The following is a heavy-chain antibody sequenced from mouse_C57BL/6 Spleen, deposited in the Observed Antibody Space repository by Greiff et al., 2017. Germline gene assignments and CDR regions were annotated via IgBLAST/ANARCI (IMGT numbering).Heavy chain of an antibody. J-gene: IGHJ2*01. Sequence: EVQLQQPGPELVKPGASVKISCKASGYSFTGYYMNWVKQSPEKSLEWIGEINPSTGGTTYNQKFKAKATLTVDKSSSTAYMQLKSLTSEDSAVYYCARKGTGFDYWGQGTPLTVSS. CDR3: ARKGTGFDY. CDR2: INPSTGGT. D-gene: IGHD4-1*01. CDR1: GYSFTGYY. V-gene: IGHV1-42*01.